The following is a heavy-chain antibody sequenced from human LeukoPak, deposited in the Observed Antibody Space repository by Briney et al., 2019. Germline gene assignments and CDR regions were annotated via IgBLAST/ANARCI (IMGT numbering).Heavy chain of an antibody. CDR2: ISAYNGNT. V-gene: IGHV1-18*01. J-gene: IGHJ4*02. CDR3: ARDGLRYNWNYDAFDY. D-gene: IGHD1-7*01. CDR1: GYTFTSYG. Sequence: ASVKVSCKASGYTFTSYGISWVRQAPGQGLEWMGWISAYNGNTNYAQKLQGRVTMTTDTSTSTACMELRSLRSDDTAVYYCARDGLRYNWNYDAFDYWGQGTLVTVSS.